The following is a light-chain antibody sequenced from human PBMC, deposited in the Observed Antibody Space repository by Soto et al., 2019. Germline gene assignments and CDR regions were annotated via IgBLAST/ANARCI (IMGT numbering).Light chain of an antibody. V-gene: IGKV3-15*01. J-gene: IGKJ1*01. CDR2: DAS. CDR1: QSVSSY. Sequence: EIVMTQSPATLSVSPGERATLSCRASQSVSSYLAWYQQKPGQAPRLLIYDASTRATGFPARFSGSGSGTEFTLTISSLQSEDFAVYYCQQYNNWPRTFGQGTKVDIK. CDR3: QQYNNWPRT.